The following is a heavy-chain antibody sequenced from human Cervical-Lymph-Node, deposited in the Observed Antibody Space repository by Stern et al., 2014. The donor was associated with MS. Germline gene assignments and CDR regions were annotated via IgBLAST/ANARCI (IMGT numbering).Heavy chain of an antibody. CDR3: SREQGRFLEWSY. Sequence: QVQLEQSGAEVKKPGASVKVSCKASGYTFSAYYMHWVRQAPGQGLEWMGIINPSGGSTTYSQKFQGRITMTRDTSTSTVYMELSSLRSEDTAVYYCSREQGRFLEWSYWGQGTLVTVSS. J-gene: IGHJ4*02. V-gene: IGHV1-46*03. CDR1: GYTFSAYY. D-gene: IGHD3-3*01. CDR2: INPSGGST.